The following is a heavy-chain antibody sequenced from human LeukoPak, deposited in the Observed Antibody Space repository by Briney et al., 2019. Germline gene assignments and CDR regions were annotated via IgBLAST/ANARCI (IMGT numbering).Heavy chain of an antibody. CDR1: GFTFSSYS. CDR2: ISSSSSYI. CDR3: ARDQDIELEWLRLFDY. V-gene: IGHV3-21*01. D-gene: IGHD5-12*01. J-gene: IGHJ4*02. Sequence: GGSLRLSCAASGFTFSSYSMNWVRQAPGKGLEWVSSISSSSSYIYQADSVKGRFTISRDNAKSSLYLQMNSLRAEDTAVYYCARDQDIELEWLRLFDYWGQGTLVTVSS.